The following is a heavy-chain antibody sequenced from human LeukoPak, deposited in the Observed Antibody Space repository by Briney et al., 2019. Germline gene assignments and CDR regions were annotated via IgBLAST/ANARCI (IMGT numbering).Heavy chain of an antibody. CDR1: GGSNSSYY. CDR2: IYTSGST. V-gene: IGHV4-4*09. Sequence: PSETLSLTCTVSGGSNSSYYWSWIRQPPGKGLEWIGYIYTSGSTNYNPSLKSRVTISVDTSKNQFSLKLSSVTAADTAVYYCARHAKSYQAAFDIWGQGTMVTVSS. D-gene: IGHD1-26*01. CDR3: ARHAKSYQAAFDI. J-gene: IGHJ3*02.